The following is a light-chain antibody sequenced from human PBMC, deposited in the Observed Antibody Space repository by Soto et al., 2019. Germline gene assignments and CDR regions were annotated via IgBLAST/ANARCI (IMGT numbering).Light chain of an antibody. J-gene: IGKJ1*01. V-gene: IGKV3-15*01. CDR2: GAS. CDR3: QQYSNWPRT. Sequence: IVMTQSPATLSVSPGKRATLSCRASQSVSTNLAWYQQKPGQAPRLLIYGASTRATGIPARFSGSVSGTEFTLTLTSLQSEDFAVYFCQQYSNWPRTFGQGTKVEIK. CDR1: QSVSTN.